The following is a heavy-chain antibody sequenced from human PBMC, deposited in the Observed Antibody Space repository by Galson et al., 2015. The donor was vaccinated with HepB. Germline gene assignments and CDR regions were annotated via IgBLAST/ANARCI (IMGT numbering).Heavy chain of an antibody. V-gene: IGHV3-33*01. CDR1: GFTFSDYS. CDR3: ARDPEIGYCSGTTCSYFDY. D-gene: IGHD2-2*01. CDR2: IWYDGVNK. Sequence: SLRLSCASSGFTFSDYSMNWVRKAPGKGLEWVAVIWYDGVNKYLADSVKGRFTISRDNSKSTVDLQMNSLRGEDTAVYYCARDPEIGYCSGTTCSYFDYWGQGTLVTVSA. J-gene: IGHJ4*02.